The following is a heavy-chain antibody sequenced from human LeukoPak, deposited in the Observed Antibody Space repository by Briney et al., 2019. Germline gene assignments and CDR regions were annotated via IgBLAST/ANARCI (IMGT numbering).Heavy chain of an antibody. J-gene: IGHJ4*02. CDR2: IYSGGST. V-gene: IGHV3-53*01. CDR1: GFTVSSNY. CDR3: AGETYYYDSSGYYSTDY. Sequence: PGGSLRLSCAASGFTVSSNYMSWVRQAPGKGLEWVSVIYSGGSTYYADSVKGRFTISRDNSKNTLYLQMNSLRAEDTAVYYCAGETYYYDSSGYYSTDYWGQGTLVTVSS. D-gene: IGHD3-22*01.